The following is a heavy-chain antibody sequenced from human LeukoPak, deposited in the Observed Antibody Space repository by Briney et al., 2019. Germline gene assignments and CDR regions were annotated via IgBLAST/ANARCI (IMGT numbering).Heavy chain of an antibody. D-gene: IGHD2-15*01. CDR3: ATVRILEDYMDV. Sequence: GASVKVSCKVSGYTLTELSMHWVRQAPGKGLGWMGGFDPEDGETIYAQKFQGRVTMTEDTSTDTAYMELSSLRSEDTAVYYCATVRILEDYMDVWGKGTTVTVSS. V-gene: IGHV1-24*01. CDR2: FDPEDGET. CDR1: GYTLTELS. J-gene: IGHJ6*03.